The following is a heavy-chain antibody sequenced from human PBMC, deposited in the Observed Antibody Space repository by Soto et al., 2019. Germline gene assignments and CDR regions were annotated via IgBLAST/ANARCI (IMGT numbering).Heavy chain of an antibody. CDR3: ARSQGSSTSLEIYYYYYYGMDV. D-gene: IGHD2-2*01. CDR1: GGTFSSYA. Sequence: QVQLVQSGAEVKKPGSSVKVSCKASGGTFSSYAISWVRQAPGQGLEWMGGSIPLSDTTNYAQKFQGRVTITADESTSTAYMELSSLRSEDTAVYYCARSQGSSTSLEIYYYYYYGMDVWGQGTTVTVSS. J-gene: IGHJ6*02. V-gene: IGHV1-69*01. CDR2: SIPLSDTT.